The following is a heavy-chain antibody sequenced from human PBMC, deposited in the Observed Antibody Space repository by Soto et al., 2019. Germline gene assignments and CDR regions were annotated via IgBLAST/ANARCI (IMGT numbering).Heavy chain of an antibody. CDR1: GGSISSYY. J-gene: IGHJ6*04. V-gene: IGHV4-59*01. CDR3: ARERILGVQEV. D-gene: IGHD2-21*01. Sequence: SETLSLTCTVSGGSISSYYWSWIRQPPGKGLEWIGYIYYSGSTNYNPSLKSRVTISVDTSKNQFSLKLSSVTAADTAVYYCARERILGVQEVWGKGTTVTVSA. CDR2: IYYSGST.